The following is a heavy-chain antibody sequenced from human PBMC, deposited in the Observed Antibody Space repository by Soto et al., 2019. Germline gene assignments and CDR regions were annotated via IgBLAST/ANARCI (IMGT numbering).Heavy chain of an antibody. CDR3: ARDCSSTSCYTPHYGMDV. D-gene: IGHD2-2*02. J-gene: IGHJ6*02. Sequence: GGSLRLSCAASGFSVSGNYMSWVRQAPGKGLEWVSVIYSDGSTYYADSVKGRFAISRDNSKNTLYLQMNSLRAEDTAVYYCARDCSSTSCYTPHYGMDVWGQGTTVTVSS. CDR1: GFSVSGNY. CDR2: IYSDGST. V-gene: IGHV3-53*01.